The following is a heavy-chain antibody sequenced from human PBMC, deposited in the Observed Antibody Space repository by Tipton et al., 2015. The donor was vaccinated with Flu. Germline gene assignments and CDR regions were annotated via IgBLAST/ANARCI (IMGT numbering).Heavy chain of an antibody. CDR2: IYYSGST. V-gene: IGHV4-39*01. D-gene: IGHD5-18*01. Sequence: TLSLTCTVSGGSISSSSYYWGWIRQPPGKGLEWIGSIYYSGSTYYNPSLKSRITISVDTSKNQFSLKLSSVTAADTAVYYCARKEWIQLWLGVDVWGQGTTVTVSS. J-gene: IGHJ6*02. CDR3: ARKEWIQLWLGVDV. CDR1: GGSISSSSYY.